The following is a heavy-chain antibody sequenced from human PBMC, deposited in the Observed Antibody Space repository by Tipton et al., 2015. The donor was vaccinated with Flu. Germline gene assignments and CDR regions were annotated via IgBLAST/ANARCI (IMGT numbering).Heavy chain of an antibody. J-gene: IGHJ4*02. CDR3: ARSAPGDCSSTSCSLFDY. CDR2: IQQHGGEK. D-gene: IGHD2-2*01. V-gene: IGHV3-7*03. CDR1: GFTFSSYW. Sequence: GSLRLSCAASGFTFSSYWMTWVRQSPGKGLESVATIQQHGGEKHYLDSVKGRFTISRDDASNSLYLQMNSLRADDTAVYYCARSAPGDCSSTSCSLFDYWGQGTLVTVSS.